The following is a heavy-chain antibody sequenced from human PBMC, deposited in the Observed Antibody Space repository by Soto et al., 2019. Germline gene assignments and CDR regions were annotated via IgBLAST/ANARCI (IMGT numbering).Heavy chain of an antibody. V-gene: IGHV3-66*04. CDR3: ARHGYSSGAGYCDY. CDR1: GFTVSSNY. CDR2: IYSGGSA. D-gene: IGHD5-18*01. J-gene: IGHJ4*02. Sequence: EVQLVESGGGLVQPGGSLRLSCAASGFTVSSNYMSWVRQAPGKGLEWVSVIYSGGSAYYADSVKGRFTISRDNSKCTLYLQMNSLRAEDTAGYYCARHGYSSGAGYCDYWGQGTLVTVSS.